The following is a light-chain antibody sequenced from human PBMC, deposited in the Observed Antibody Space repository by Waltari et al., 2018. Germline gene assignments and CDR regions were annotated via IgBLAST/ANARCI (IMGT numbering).Light chain of an antibody. CDR2: DVS. CDR1: SSDVGGYNY. Sequence: QSALTQPASVSGSPGQSITISCTGTSSDVGGYNYVSWYQQHPGKAPKLIIFDVSNRPSGVSSRFSGSKSGNTASLTISGLQAQDEADYCCSSYISSDTLELFGGGTSLTVL. J-gene: IGLJ2*01. CDR3: SSYISSDTLEL. V-gene: IGLV2-14*03.